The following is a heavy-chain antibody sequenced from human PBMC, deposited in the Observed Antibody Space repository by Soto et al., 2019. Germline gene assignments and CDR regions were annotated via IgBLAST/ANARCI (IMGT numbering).Heavy chain of an antibody. Sequence: GASVKVSCKASGFTFTSSAVQWVRQARGQRLEWIGWIVVGSGNTNYAQKFQERVTTTRDMSTSTAYMELSSLRSEDTAVYYCAADPDLYGGRYYYYYGMDVWGQGTTVTVS. V-gene: IGHV1-58*01. CDR2: IVVGSGNT. CDR1: GFTFTSSA. CDR3: AADPDLYGGRYYYYYGMDV. D-gene: IGHD3-16*01. J-gene: IGHJ6*02.